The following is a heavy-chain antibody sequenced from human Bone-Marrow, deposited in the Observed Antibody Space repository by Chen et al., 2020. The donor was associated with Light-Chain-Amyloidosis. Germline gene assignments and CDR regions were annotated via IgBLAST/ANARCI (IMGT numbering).Heavy chain of an antibody. V-gene: IGHV1-69*01. CDR1: GDTFSTYP. Sequence: QVQLVQSGAEVKKPGSSVKVSCRTSGDTFSTYPTSWVRQAPGQGLEWMGGIIPIFGTTKYAQTLQGRLSITADESTRTAYMELSSLRSEDTAVYYCARDLWSGYYTYSHYHVMDVWGQGTTVTVSS. CDR2: IIPIFGTT. J-gene: IGHJ6*02. D-gene: IGHD3-3*01. CDR3: ARDLWSGYYTYSHYHVMDV.